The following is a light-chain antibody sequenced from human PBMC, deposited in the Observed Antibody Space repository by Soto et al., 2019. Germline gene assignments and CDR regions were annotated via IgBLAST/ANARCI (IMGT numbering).Light chain of an antibody. CDR1: STDIGGYKY. Sequence: QSALTQPPSASGSPGQSVNISCTGTSTDIGGYKYVSWYQQHPGKGPKLIIYEVTKRPSGVPDRFSGSKSGNTASLTVSGLQTDDEADYYCSSYAGVKDFVVFGGGTQLTVL. J-gene: IGLJ2*01. V-gene: IGLV2-8*01. CDR2: EVT. CDR3: SSYAGVKDFVV.